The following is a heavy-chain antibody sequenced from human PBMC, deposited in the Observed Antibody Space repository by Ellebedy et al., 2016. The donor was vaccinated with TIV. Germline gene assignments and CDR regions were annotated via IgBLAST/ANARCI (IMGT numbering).Heavy chain of an antibody. Sequence: GESLKISCAASGFTVSNNFMTWVRQAPGKGLEWVSLIYSVGSTLYADSVKGRFTISRDNSRNTLYLQMNNLRVDDTAVYYCARKTDTTRSGDFWGQGTVVTVS. D-gene: IGHD5-18*01. CDR3: ARKTDTTRSGDF. CDR2: IYSVGST. CDR1: GFTVSNNF. V-gene: IGHV3-53*01. J-gene: IGHJ4*02.